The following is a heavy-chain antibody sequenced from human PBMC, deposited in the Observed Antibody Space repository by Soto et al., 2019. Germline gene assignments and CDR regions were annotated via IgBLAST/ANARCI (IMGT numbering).Heavy chain of an antibody. D-gene: IGHD3-16*01. CDR3: AKASTAGGPNRSSDS. CDR2: ITGSGYTS. J-gene: IGHJ4*02. V-gene: IGHV3-23*01. Sequence: EVQLLESGGGLIQPGGSLRLSCAASGFTFSTFAMSWVRQAPGKGLEWVSTITGSGYTSYYADFVKGRFTISRDNSKNTLYQQLTSGSGEDTALFSGAKASTAGGPNRSSDSWGQVTLVTVSS. CDR1: GFTFSTFA.